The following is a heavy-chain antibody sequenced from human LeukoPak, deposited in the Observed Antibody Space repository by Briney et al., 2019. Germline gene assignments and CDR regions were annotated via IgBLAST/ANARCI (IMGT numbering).Heavy chain of an antibody. CDR1: GGSISSYY. V-gene: IGHV4-4*07. J-gene: IGHJ4*02. CDR3: ARDRREYYYDSSGTTTGVD. D-gene: IGHD3-22*01. Sequence: SETLSLTCIFSGGSISSYYWSWIRQPAGKGLEWIGRIHTSGSTNYNPSLKSRVTISVDTSKNQFSLKLSSVTAADTAVYYCARDRREYYYDSSGTTTGVDWGQGTLVTVSS. CDR2: IHTSGST.